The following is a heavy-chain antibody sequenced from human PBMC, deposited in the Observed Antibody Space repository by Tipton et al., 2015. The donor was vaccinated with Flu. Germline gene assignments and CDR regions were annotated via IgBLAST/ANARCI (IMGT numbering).Heavy chain of an antibody. J-gene: IGHJ3*01. D-gene: IGHD2-15*01. CDR3: ARLDEIFYSGGSGQKHTWPAAFDV. Sequence: GLVKPSETLSLTCTVSGGSISGYYWSWIRQTPGKGLEYIGYIYYSGRTDHNPSLSSRVTISLDTSKNQFSLRLTSVTAADTALYYCARLDEIFYSGGSGQKHTWPAAFDVWGQGTMVTVLF. V-gene: IGHV4-59*01. CDR2: IYYSGRT. CDR1: GGSISGYY.